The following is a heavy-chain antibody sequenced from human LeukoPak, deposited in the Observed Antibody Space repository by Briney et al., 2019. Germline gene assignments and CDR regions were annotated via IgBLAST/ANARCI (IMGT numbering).Heavy chain of an antibody. CDR3: ARVGSGSYIYYGMDV. CDR1: GFTFSSYG. J-gene: IGHJ6*02. D-gene: IGHD3-10*01. CDR2: IWYDGSNK. Sequence: PGGSLRLSCAASGFTFSSYGMHWVRQAPGKGLEWVAVIWYDGSNKYYADSVKGRFTISRDNSKNTLYLQMNSLRAEDTAVYYCARVGSGSYIYYGMDVWGQGTTVTVSS. V-gene: IGHV3-33*08.